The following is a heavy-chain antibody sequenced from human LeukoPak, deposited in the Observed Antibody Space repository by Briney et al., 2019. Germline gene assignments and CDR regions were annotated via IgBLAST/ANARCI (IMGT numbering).Heavy chain of an antibody. CDR1: GGSISSSSYY. D-gene: IGHD5-18*01. CDR2: IYYSGST. V-gene: IGHV4-39*01. CDR3: ATYGYSYGLDY. J-gene: IGHJ4*02. Sequence: SGTLSLTCTVSGGSISSSSYYWGWIRQPPGKGLEWIGSIYYSGSTYYNPSLKSRVTISVDTSKNQFSLKLSSVTAADTAVYYCATYGYSYGLDYWGQGTLVTVSS.